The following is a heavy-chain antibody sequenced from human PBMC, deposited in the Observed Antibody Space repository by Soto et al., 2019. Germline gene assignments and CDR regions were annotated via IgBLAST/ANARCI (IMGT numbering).Heavy chain of an antibody. CDR3: ARDGVGSSSYYYCYGMYV. J-gene: IGHJ6*04. D-gene: IGHD6-6*01. CDR2: IIPIFGTA. V-gene: IGHV1-69*01. CDR1: GGTFSSYA. Sequence: QVQLVQSWAEVKKPGSSVKVSCKASGGTFSSYAISWVRQAPGQGLEWMVGIIPIFGTANYAQKFQGRVTITADESTSTAYMELSSLRSEDTAVYYCARDGVGSSSYYYCYGMYVWGKETKVTVSS.